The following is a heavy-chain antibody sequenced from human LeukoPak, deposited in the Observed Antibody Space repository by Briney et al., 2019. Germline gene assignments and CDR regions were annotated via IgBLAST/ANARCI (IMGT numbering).Heavy chain of an antibody. CDR3: VRMSYCDNSSYSPFDS. CDR1: NDSISSTISF. CDR2: IYYSGTA. Sequence: PSDTLSLTCTVSNDSISSTISFWGWIRQPPGKGLEWIGSIYYSGTAYYSPSLKSRVTISVDMSKSQFSLKLTSVTAADTAIYYCVRMSYCDNSSYSPFDSWGQGTLFTVSS. J-gene: IGHJ4*02. V-gene: IGHV4-39*01. D-gene: IGHD3-22*01.